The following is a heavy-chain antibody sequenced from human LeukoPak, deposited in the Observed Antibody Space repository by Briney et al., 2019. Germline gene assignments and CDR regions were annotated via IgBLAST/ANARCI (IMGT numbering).Heavy chain of an antibody. Sequence: ASVKVSCKASGYDFTSSYMHWLRQAPGQGLEWMAIISPSSGSTSFAQKFQGRLSMTRDTSTSTVYMELRSLRSEDTAVYYCARGSSTAVVILDPYYFDSWGQGTLVTVSS. CDR3: ARGSSTAVVILDPYYFDS. CDR1: GYDFTSSY. CDR2: ISPSSGST. J-gene: IGHJ4*02. D-gene: IGHD3-22*01. V-gene: IGHV1-46*01.